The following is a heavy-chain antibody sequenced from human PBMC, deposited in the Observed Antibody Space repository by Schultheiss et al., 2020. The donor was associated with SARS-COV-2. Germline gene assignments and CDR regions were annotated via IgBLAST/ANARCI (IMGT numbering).Heavy chain of an antibody. CDR1: GGSISSYY. V-gene: IGHV4-59*08. J-gene: IGHJ4*02. CDR2: IYYSGSS. Sequence: SETLSLTCTVSGGSISSYYWSWIRQPPGKGLEWIGYIYYSGSSNYNPSLKSRVTISVDTSKNQFSLKLSSVTAADTAVYYCARHTDRSGLDYWGQGTLVTVSS. CDR3: ARHTDRSGLDY. D-gene: IGHD3-22*01.